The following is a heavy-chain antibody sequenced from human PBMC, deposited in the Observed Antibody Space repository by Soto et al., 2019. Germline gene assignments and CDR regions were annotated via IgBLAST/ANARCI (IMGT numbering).Heavy chain of an antibody. CDR1: GGTFSSYA. D-gene: IGHD3-9*01. J-gene: IGHJ6*02. Sequence: ASVKVSCKASGGTFSSYAISWVRQAPGQGLEWMGGIIPIFGTANYAQKFQGRVTITADESTSTAYMELSSLRSEDTAVYYCARAQFPYYDILTGGRGVDYYYYYGMDVWGQGTTVTVSS. V-gene: IGHV1-69*13. CDR2: IIPIFGTA. CDR3: ARAQFPYYDILTGGRGVDYYYYYGMDV.